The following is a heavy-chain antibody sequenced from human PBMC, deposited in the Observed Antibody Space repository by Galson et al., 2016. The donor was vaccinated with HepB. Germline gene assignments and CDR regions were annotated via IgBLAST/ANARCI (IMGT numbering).Heavy chain of an antibody. D-gene: IGHD1-26*01. J-gene: IGHJ4*02. CDR2: IYQTGTA. CDR3: ARGTLGTTATMAFDY. CDR1: GATISNDYW. V-gene: IGHV4-4*02. Sequence: SETLSLTCAVSGATISNDYWWSWVRQSPEEGFEWLGEIYQTGTANYNPSFTRRATISVDTSKNEISLRLDSVTAADTAVYSCARGTLGTTATMAFDYWGQGTPVSVSS.